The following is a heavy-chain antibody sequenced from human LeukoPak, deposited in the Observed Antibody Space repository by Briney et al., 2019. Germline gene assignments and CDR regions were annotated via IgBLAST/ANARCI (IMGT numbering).Heavy chain of an antibody. CDR1: GFTLSNYA. CDR3: VKTKGYYDA. J-gene: IGHJ5*02. CDR2: IYGSDDKT. Sequence: GGSLRLSCVPSGFTLSNYAMSWVRHPPGGGLELVSGIYGSDDKTVYGDAVKGRFTISRDNSKNTLYLQVARLRADDTAVYYCVKTKGYYDAWGQGALVTVFS. D-gene: IGHD2-15*01. V-gene: IGHV3-23*01.